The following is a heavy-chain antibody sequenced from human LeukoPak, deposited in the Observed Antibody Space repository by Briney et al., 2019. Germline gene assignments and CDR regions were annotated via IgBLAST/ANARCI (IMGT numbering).Heavy chain of an antibody. Sequence: KPSETLSLTCTVSGGSINSSSYYWGWIRQPPGKGLEWIGSIYYSGSTYYNPSLKSRVTISVDTSKNQFSLKLSSVTAADTAVYYCARQIMVRGVPDAFDIWGQGTMVTVSS. V-gene: IGHV4-39*01. CDR2: IYYSGST. D-gene: IGHD3-10*01. J-gene: IGHJ3*02. CDR1: GGSINSSSYY. CDR3: ARQIMVRGVPDAFDI.